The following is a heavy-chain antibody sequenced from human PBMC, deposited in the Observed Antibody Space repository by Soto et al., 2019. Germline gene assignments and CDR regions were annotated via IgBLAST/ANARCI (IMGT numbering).Heavy chain of an antibody. V-gene: IGHV3-33*01. D-gene: IGHD6-13*01. CDR2: IWYDGSNK. J-gene: IGHJ6*02. Sequence: QVQLVESGGGVVQPGRSLRLSCAASGFTFSSYGMHWVREAPGKGLEGVAVIWYDGSNKYYADSVKGRFTISRDNYKNTLYLQMNSLRAEDTAVYYCARDLFVSDSSSWEPYYGRDVWGQGTTVTVSS. CDR3: ARDLFVSDSSSWEPYYGRDV. CDR1: GFTFSSYG.